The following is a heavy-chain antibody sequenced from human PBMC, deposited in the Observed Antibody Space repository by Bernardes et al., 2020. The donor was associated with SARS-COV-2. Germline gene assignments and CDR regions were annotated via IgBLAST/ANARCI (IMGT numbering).Heavy chain of an antibody. Sequence: SETLSRTCAVSGDSVSDGTYYWNWIRQPPGKGLEWIGYVYYSGTTNYNPSLKSRVTISVDTSKNQFSLKLSSVTAADSAVYYCARARIAGREGTHYGMDVWGQGTTVTVSS. V-gene: IGHV4-61*01. CDR1: GDSVSDGTYY. CDR2: VYYSGTT. D-gene: IGHD1-7*01. J-gene: IGHJ6*02. CDR3: ARARIAGREGTHYGMDV.